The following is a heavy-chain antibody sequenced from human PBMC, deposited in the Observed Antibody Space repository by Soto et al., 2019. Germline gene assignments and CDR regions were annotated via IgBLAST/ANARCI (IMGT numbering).Heavy chain of an antibody. CDR1: GVSISSYY. J-gene: IGHJ3*02. Sequence: SETLSLTCTVSGVSISSYYWIWIRQPPGKGLEWIGYIYYSGSTNYNPSLKSRVTISVDTSKNQFSLKLSSVTAADTAVYYCARRTYVDILTGYYNGAFDIWGQGTMVTVSS. D-gene: IGHD3-9*01. CDR3: ARRTYVDILTGYYNGAFDI. V-gene: IGHV4-59*08. CDR2: IYYSGST.